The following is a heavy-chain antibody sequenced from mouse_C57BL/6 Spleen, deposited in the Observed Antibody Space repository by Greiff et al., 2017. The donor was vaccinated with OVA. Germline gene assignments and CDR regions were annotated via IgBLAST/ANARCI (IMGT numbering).Heavy chain of an antibody. CDR2: IYPGDGDT. D-gene: IGHD3-2*02. Sequence: VKLQESGPELVKPGASVKISCKASGYAFSSSWMNWVKQRPGKGLEWIGRIYPGDGDTNYNGKFKGKATLTADKSSSTAYMQLSSLTSEDSAVYFCARERGYGAMDYWGQGTSVTVSS. CDR1: GYAFSSSW. CDR3: ARERGYGAMDY. J-gene: IGHJ4*01. V-gene: IGHV1-82*01.